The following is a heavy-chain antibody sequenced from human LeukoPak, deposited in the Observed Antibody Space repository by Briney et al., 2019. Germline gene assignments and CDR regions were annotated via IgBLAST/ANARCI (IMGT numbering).Heavy chain of an antibody. Sequence: GGSLRLSCAASGFTFDDYAMHWVRQAPGKGLEWVSGISWNSGNIGYADSVKGRFTISRDNAKNSLYLQMNGLRAEDTALYYCAKDPHYYDSSGYYDYWGQGTLVTVSS. V-gene: IGHV3-9*01. CDR3: AKDPHYYDSSGYYDY. CDR1: GFTFDDYA. D-gene: IGHD3-22*01. CDR2: ISWNSGNI. J-gene: IGHJ4*02.